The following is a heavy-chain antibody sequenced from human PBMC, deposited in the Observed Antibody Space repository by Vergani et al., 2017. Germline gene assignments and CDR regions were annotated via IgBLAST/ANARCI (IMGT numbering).Heavy chain of an antibody. D-gene: IGHD1-26*01. V-gene: IGHV1-3*04. Sequence: QVQLVQSGAEVKKPGASVKVSCKASGYTFTSYAMHWVRQAPGQRLEWMGWINTGNGNTKYSQKFQGRVTITADKSTSTAYMELSSLRSEDTALYYCAREGGSYGLDYWGQGTLVTVSS. CDR3: AREGGSYGLDY. CDR1: GYTFTSYA. J-gene: IGHJ4*02. CDR2: INTGNGNT.